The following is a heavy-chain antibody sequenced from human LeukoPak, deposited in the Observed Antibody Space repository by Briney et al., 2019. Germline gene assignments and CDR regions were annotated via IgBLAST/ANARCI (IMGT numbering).Heavy chain of an antibody. J-gene: IGHJ6*02. Sequence: ASVKVSCKASGYTFTGYYMHWVRQAPGQGLEWMGWINPNSGGTNYAQKFQGWVTMTRDTSISTAYMELSRLRSDDTAVYYCARDQVDFSHSSGSGGLGGMDVWGQGTTVTVSS. V-gene: IGHV1-2*04. D-gene: IGHD3-22*01. CDR2: INPNSGGT. CDR3: ARDQVDFSHSSGSGGLGGMDV. CDR1: GYTFTGYY.